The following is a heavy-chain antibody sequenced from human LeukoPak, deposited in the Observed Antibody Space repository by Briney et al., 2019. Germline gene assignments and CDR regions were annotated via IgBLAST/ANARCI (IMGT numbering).Heavy chain of an antibody. J-gene: IGHJ5*02. CDR3: ATDIVVVPAAMPASDP. Sequence: ASVKGSCKASGYTFTGYYMHWVRQAPGQGLEWMGWINPNSGGTNYAQKFQGRVTMTRDTSISTAYMELSRLRSDDTAVYYCATDIVVVPAAMPASDPWGQGTLVTVSS. CDR1: GYTFTGYY. V-gene: IGHV1-2*02. CDR2: INPNSGGT. D-gene: IGHD2-2*01.